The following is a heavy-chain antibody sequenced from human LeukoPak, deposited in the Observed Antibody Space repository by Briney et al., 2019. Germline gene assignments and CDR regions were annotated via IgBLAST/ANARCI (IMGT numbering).Heavy chain of an antibody. D-gene: IGHD4-17*01. CDR2: ISGSGGST. J-gene: IGHJ4*02. CDR1: GFTFSSYA. CDR3: AKDLGDYGDYTYEY. V-gene: IGHV3-23*01. Sequence: GGSLRLSCAASGFTFSSYATSWVRQAPGKGLEWVSAISGSGGSTYYADSVKGRFTISRDNSKNTLYLQMNSLRAEDTAVYYCAKDLGDYGDYTYEYWGQGTLVTVSS.